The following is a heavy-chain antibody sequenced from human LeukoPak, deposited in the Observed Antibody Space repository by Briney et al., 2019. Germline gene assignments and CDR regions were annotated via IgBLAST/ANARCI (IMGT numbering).Heavy chain of an antibody. D-gene: IGHD6-19*01. CDR2: ISYDGSNK. CDR3: ASSWIVAGIIDY. J-gene: IGHJ4*02. CDR1: GFTFSSYG. Sequence: PGGSLRLSCAASGFTFSSYGMHWVRQAPGKGLEWVAVISYDGSNKYYADSVKGRFTISRDNAKNSLYLQMNSLRAGDTAVYYCASSWIVAGIIDYWGQGTLVTVSS. V-gene: IGHV3-30*03.